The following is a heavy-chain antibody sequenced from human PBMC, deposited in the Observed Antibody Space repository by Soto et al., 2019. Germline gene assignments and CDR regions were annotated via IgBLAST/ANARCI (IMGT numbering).Heavy chain of an antibody. D-gene: IGHD6-25*01. V-gene: IGHV3-30*04. CDR2: ISYDGSNK. Sequence: GGSLRLSCAASGFTFSSYAMHWVRQAPGKGLEWVAVISYDGSNKYYADSVKGLFTISRDNSKNTMYLQMNSLRAEDTAVDYCARGVAERGSSGFDYWGQGTLVTVSS. CDR1: GFTFSSYA. CDR3: ARGVAERGSSGFDY. J-gene: IGHJ4*02.